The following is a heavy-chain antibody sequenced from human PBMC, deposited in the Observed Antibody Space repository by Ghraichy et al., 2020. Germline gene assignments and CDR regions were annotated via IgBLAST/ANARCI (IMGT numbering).Heavy chain of an antibody. CDR1: GFTFSNYA. Sequence: GGSLRLSCAASGFTFSNYAMSWVRQAPGKGLEWVSAISGSGYSTYYADSVQGRFTISRENSKNTLYLQMSSLKAEDTAVYYCATPDYYASWGQGTMVTVSS. CDR2: ISGSGYST. CDR3: ATPDYYAS. V-gene: IGHV3-23*01. J-gene: IGHJ3*01. D-gene: IGHD3-10*01.